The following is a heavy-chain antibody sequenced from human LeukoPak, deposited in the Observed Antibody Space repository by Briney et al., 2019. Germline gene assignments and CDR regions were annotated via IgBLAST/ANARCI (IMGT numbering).Heavy chain of an antibody. CDR2: INTNTGNP. Sequence: GASVKVSCKASGYTFTYYTMNWVRQAPGQGLEWMGWINTNTGNPTYVQGFTGRFAFSLDTSISTAYLQISSLEAEDTAVYYCARERSLDYWGQGTLVTVSS. V-gene: IGHV7-4-1*02. CDR1: GYTFTYYT. CDR3: ARERSLDY. J-gene: IGHJ4*02.